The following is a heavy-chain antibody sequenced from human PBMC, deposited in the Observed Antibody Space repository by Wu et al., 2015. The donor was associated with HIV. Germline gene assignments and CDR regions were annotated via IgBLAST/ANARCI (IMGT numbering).Heavy chain of an antibody. V-gene: IGHV1-69*13. CDR3: ARDPGYCSGGSCPSERFDY. CDR2: IIPIFGTA. CDR1: GGTFSSYA. Sequence: QVQLVQSGAEVKKPGSSVKVSRKASGGTFSSYAISWVRQAPGQGLEWMGRIIPIFGTANYAQKFQGRVTITADESTSTAYMELSSLRSEDTAVYYCARDPGYCSGGSCPSERFDYWGQGTLVTVSS. J-gene: IGHJ4*02. D-gene: IGHD2-15*01.